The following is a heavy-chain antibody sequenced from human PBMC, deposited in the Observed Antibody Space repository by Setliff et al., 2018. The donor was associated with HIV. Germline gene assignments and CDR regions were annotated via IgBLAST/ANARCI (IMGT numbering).Heavy chain of an antibody. CDR3: ARTPPSVTTLHLDRSYYFDY. CDR1: GGSFSGYY. Sequence: SETLSLTCAVYGGSFSGYYWSWIRQPPGKGLEWIGEINHSGSTNYNPSLKSRVTISVDTSKNQFSLKLSSVTAADTAVYYCARTPPSVTTLHLDRSYYFDYWGQGTLVTVSS. V-gene: IGHV4-34*01. D-gene: IGHD4-4*01. J-gene: IGHJ4*02. CDR2: INHSGST.